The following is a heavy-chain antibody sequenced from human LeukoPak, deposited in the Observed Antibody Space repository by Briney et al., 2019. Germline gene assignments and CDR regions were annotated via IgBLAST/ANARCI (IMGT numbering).Heavy chain of an antibody. Sequence: GGSLRLSCAGSGFTFSSYWMSWVRQAPGKGLEWVANIKQDGSEKYYVDSVKGRFTISRDNAKNSLYLQMNSLRAEDTAVYYCARDKIVGATNFDYWGQGTLVTVSS. CDR2: IKQDGSEK. CDR3: ARDKIVGATNFDY. CDR1: GFTFSSYW. V-gene: IGHV3-7*01. D-gene: IGHD1-26*01. J-gene: IGHJ4*02.